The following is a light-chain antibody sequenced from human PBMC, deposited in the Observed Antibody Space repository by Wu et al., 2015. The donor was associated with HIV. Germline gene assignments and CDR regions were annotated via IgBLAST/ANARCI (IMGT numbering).Light chain of an antibody. J-gene: IGKJ1*01. CDR2: GAS. Sequence: ETVLTQSPATLSLSPGERATLSCRASQSVSTYLAWYQQKPGQAPRLLIYGASNRATGIPARFTGSGSGTEFTLTISSLQSEDIAIYYCQQYNDWPLTFGRGTKVEI. CDR1: QSVSTY. V-gene: IGKV3-15*01. CDR3: QQYNDWPLT.